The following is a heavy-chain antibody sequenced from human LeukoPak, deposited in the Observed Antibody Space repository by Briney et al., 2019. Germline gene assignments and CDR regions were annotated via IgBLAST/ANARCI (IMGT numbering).Heavy chain of an antibody. J-gene: IGHJ4*02. D-gene: IGHD2-2*01. Sequence: PSDTLSLTCTVSGGSSSSISYYWGWIRQPPGKGLEWIGSIDYSGSTYHNPSLKSRVTISVDTSKNQFSLKLSSVTAADTAVYYCARLVLAANDYWGQGTLVTVSS. V-gene: IGHV4-39*07. CDR3: ARLVLAANDY. CDR2: IDYSGST. CDR1: GGSSSSISYY.